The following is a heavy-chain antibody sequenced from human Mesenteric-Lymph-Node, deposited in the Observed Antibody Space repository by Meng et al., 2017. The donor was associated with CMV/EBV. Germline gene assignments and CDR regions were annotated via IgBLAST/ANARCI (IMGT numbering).Heavy chain of an antibody. CDR3: ARGVGGYDFWSGSSYYYAMDV. CDR2: ISSNEYT. J-gene: IGHJ6*02. D-gene: IGHD3/OR15-3a*01. V-gene: IGHV3-21*01. Sequence: GESLKISCTASGFTFSDYSMNWVRQAPGKGLEWVSSISSNEYTYSADLVRGRFTISRDNAKNSLYLQMNSLRDEDTAVYYCARGVGGYDFWSGSSYYYAMDVWGQGTTVTVSS. CDR1: GFTFSDYS.